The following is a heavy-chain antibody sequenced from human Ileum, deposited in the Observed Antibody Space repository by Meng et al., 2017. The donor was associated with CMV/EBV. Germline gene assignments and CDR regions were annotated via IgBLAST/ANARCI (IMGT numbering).Heavy chain of an antibody. D-gene: IGHD6-19*01. CDR3: ASTLYPKRWLNWFDP. Sequence: GSLRLSCTVSGGSMRSSYWSWIRQPPGKGLEWIGYTYYNGGATYNPSLKSRVTISVDTAKNLFSLRLDSVTAADTAVYYCASTLYPKRWLNWFDPWGQGTLVTVSS. J-gene: IGHJ5*02. V-gene: IGHV4-59*01. CDR1: GGSMRSSY. CDR2: TYYNGGA.